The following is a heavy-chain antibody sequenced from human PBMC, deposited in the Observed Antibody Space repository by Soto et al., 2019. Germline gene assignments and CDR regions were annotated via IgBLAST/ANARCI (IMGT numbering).Heavy chain of an antibody. V-gene: IGHV1-18*04. D-gene: IGHD3-16*01. CDR1: GYTFTNHG. CDR3: ASIRVAGIWGEAFYI. J-gene: IGHJ3*02. CDR2: INPYNANT. Sequence: ASVKVSCKTSGYTFTNHGINWVRQAPGQGLEWMGWINPYNANTNYAQKLQGRVTMTTDTSTSTAYMELRSLTPDDTTVYYCASIRVAGIWGEAFYIWGQGTMVTVSS.